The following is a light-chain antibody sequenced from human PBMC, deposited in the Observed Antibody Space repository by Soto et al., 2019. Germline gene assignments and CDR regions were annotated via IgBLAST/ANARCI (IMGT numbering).Light chain of an antibody. V-gene: IGLV2-14*01. CDR1: SSDVGGYNY. J-gene: IGLJ2*01. CDR3: TSYTSSSTLV. Sequence: QSALTQPASVSGSPGQSITISCTGTSSDVGGYNYVSWYQQHPGKAPKLMIYEVSNRPSWVSNRFSGSKSGNTASLVISGLQAEDEADYYCTSYTSSSTLVIGGGTQLTVL. CDR2: EVS.